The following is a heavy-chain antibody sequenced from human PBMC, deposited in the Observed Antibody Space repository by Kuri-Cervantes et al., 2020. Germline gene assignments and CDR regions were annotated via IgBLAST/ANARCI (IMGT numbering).Heavy chain of an antibody. CDR2: INHSGST. V-gene: IGHV4-34*01. J-gene: IGHJ4*02. Sequence: GSLRLSCAVYGGSFSNHYWSWIRQPPGKGLEWIGEINHSGSTNYNPSLKSRVTISVETSKNKFSLKVRSVTAADTAVYYCARDTVTSPYYYDSRQAYYFDYWGQGTLVTVSS. CDR3: ARDTVTSPYYYDSRQAYYFDY. CDR1: GGSFSNHY. D-gene: IGHD3-22*01.